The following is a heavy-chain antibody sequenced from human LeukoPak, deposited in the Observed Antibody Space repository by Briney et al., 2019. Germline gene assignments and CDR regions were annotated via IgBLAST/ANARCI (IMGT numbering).Heavy chain of an antibody. CDR1: GYTFTNYD. CDR2: INPSGGST. CDR3: ARERPTIAARSSNWFDP. V-gene: IGHV1-46*01. Sequence: GASVKVSCKASGYTFTNYDINWVRQAPGQGLEWMGIINPSGGSTSYAQKFQGTVTMTRDTSTSTAYMELSSLRSEDTAVYYCARERPTIAARSSNWFDPWGQGTLVTVSS. J-gene: IGHJ5*02. D-gene: IGHD6-6*01.